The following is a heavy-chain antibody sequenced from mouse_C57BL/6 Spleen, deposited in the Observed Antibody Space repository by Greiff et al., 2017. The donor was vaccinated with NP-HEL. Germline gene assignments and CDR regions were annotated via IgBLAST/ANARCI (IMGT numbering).Heavy chain of an antibody. CDR3: TRSGDYDVMDY. Sequence: QVQLQQSGAELVRPGASVTLSCKASGYTFPDYEMHWVKQTPVHGLEWIGAIDPETGGTAYNQKFKGKAILTADKSSSTAYMELRSLTSEDSAVYYCTRSGDYDVMDYWGQGTTLTVSS. CDR1: GYTFPDYE. V-gene: IGHV1-15*01. CDR2: IDPETGGT. J-gene: IGHJ2*01. D-gene: IGHD2-4*01.